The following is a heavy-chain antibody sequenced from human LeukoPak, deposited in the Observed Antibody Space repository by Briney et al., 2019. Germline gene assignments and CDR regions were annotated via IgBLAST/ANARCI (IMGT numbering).Heavy chain of an antibody. Sequence: GGSLRLSCAASGFTFSDYNINWVRQAPGKGLEWLSYISYTGNTIYYADSVKGRFTISRDNAKNSVFLQMNSLRAEDTAVYYCARDSGGSYYQAFDYWGQGTLVTVSS. D-gene: IGHD1-26*01. CDR2: ISYTGNTI. V-gene: IGHV3-48*01. CDR3: ARDSGGSYYQAFDY. J-gene: IGHJ4*02. CDR1: GFTFSDYN.